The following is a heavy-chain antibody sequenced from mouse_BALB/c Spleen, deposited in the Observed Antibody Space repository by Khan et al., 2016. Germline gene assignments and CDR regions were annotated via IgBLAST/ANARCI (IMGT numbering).Heavy chain of an antibody. D-gene: IGHD2-14*01. CDR1: GFDFSSYW. Sequence: EVKLLESGGGLVQPGGSLKLSCAASGFDFSSYWMSWVRQAPGKGLEWIGEINPDSSTINYTPSLKDKFIISRDNATNTPYLQMSKVRSEDTAVYYCSRAGYRYDVAWFAYWGQGTLVTVAA. CDR3: SRAGYRYDVAWFAY. CDR2: INPDSSTI. J-gene: IGHJ3*01. V-gene: IGHV4-1*02.